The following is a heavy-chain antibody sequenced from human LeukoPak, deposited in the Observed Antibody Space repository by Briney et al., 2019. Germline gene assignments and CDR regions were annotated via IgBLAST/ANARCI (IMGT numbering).Heavy chain of an antibody. Sequence: SVKVSCKASGGTFSSYTISWVRQAPGQGLEWMGRIIPILGIANYAQKFQGRVAITADKSTSTAYMELSSLRSEDTAVYYCAREDGYCSSTSCEYYYGMDVWGQGTTVTVSS. V-gene: IGHV1-69*04. D-gene: IGHD2-2*01. CDR1: GGTFSSYT. CDR2: IIPILGIA. CDR3: AREDGYCSSTSCEYYYGMDV. J-gene: IGHJ6*02.